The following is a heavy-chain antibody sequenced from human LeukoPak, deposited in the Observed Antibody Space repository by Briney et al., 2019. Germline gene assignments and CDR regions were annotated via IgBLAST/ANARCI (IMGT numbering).Heavy chain of an antibody. J-gene: IGHJ4*02. V-gene: IGHV1-18*04. D-gene: IGHD3-22*01. CDR3: ARDYYDSSGYYPTNFPFDY. Sequence: GASVKVSCKASGYTFTGYYMHWVRQAPGQGLEWMGWISAYNGNTNYAQKLQGRVTMTTDTSTSTAYMELRSLRSDDTAVYYCARDYYDSSGYYPTNFPFDYWGQGTLVTVSS. CDR2: ISAYNGNT. CDR1: GYTFTGYY.